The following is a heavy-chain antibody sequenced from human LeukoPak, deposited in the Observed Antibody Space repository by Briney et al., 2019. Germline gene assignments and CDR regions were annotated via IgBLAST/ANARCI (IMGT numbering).Heavy chain of an antibody. D-gene: IGHD2-15*01. V-gene: IGHV1-58*02. CDR2: IVVGSDNT. Sequence: SVTVSCKTSGFTFTSSAMQWVRQARGQRLEWIGWIVVGSDNTNYAQKFQERVTLTRDMSTSTAYMELSSLRSEDTAVYYCAADLGYCSGGRCHLDYWGQGTLV. J-gene: IGHJ4*02. CDR1: GFTFTSSA. CDR3: AADLGYCSGGRCHLDY.